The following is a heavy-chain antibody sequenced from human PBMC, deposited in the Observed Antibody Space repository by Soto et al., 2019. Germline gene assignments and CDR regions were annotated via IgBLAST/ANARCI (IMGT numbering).Heavy chain of an antibody. CDR1: GGSISSDNYH. CDR3: AREDDGGDRDYYGLDV. V-gene: IGHV4-30-4*08. D-gene: IGHD2-21*02. CDR2: IYYSGSI. Sequence: QVQLQQSGPGLVKPSQTLSLTCTVSGGSISSDNYHWTWIRQSPGKGLEWIGYIYYSGSIFYNPSFKSRVTISMDTSKNQFSLQLSSVTAADTAVYFCAREDDGGDRDYYGLDVWGQGTTVTVSS. J-gene: IGHJ6*02.